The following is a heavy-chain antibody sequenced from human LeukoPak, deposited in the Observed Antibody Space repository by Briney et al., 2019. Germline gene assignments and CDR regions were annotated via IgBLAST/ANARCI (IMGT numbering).Heavy chain of an antibody. V-gene: IGHV4-59*01. CDR2: IYYSGST. Sequence: PSETLSLTCTVSGGSISSYYWSWIRQPPGKGLEWIGYIYYSGSTNYNPSLKSRVTISVDTSKNQFSLKLSSVTAADTAVYYCARGGGSCYDILTGYPWDQGTLVTVSS. D-gene: IGHD3-9*01. J-gene: IGHJ5*02. CDR3: ARGGGSCYDILTGYP. CDR1: GGSISSYY.